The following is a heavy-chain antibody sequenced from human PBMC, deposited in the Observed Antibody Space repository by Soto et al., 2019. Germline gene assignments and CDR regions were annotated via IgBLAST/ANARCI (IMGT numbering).Heavy chain of an antibody. CDR2: ISAHNGDT. Sequence: GASGKVSCKASGDSFATYGFSWVRQAPGQGLECVGWISAHNGDTHYSQKFQGRVTLTTDTSTNTGYMELRSLTSDDTAVYFCATEPIYYNDGSGYYPLGHWGQGTLVTVSS. CDR3: ATEPIYYNDGSGYYPLGH. D-gene: IGHD3-22*01. CDR1: GDSFATYG. J-gene: IGHJ4*02. V-gene: IGHV1-18*04.